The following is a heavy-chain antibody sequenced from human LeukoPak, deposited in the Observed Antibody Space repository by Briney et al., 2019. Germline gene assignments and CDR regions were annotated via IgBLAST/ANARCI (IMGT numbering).Heavy chain of an antibody. V-gene: IGHV4-59*01. Sequence: SETLSLTCTVSGGTTSSYYWSGIRQPPGKGLEWIGYIYYSGSTNYNPSLKSRVTIPVDTSKNQFSLKLSSVTAADTAVYYCARERQQLPDAWGQGNTVTVSS. D-gene: IGHD6-13*01. J-gene: IGHJ6*02. CDR3: ARERQQLPDA. CDR2: IYYSGST. CDR1: GGTTSSYY.